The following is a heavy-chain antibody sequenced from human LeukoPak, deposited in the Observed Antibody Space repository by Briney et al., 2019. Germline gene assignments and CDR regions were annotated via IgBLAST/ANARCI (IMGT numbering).Heavy chain of an antibody. J-gene: IGHJ5*02. CDR3: ARDIVVVVAAYTTYNWFDP. CDR1: GGSISSSSYY. Sequence: SETLSLTCTVSGGSISSSSYYWGWIRQPPGKGLEWIGSIYYSGSTYYNPSLKSRVTISVDTSKNQFSLKLSSVTAADTAVYYCARDIVVVVAAYTTYNWFDPWGQGTLVTVSS. CDR2: IYYSGST. V-gene: IGHV4-39*07. D-gene: IGHD2-15*01.